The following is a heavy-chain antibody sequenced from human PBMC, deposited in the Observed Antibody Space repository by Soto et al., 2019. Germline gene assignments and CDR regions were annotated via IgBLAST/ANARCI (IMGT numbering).Heavy chain of an antibody. V-gene: IGHV1-69*13. CDR1: GGTFSSYA. CDR2: IIPIFGTA. J-gene: IGHJ6*02. Sequence: GASVKVSCKASGGTFSSYAISWVRQAPGQGLEWIGGIIPIFGTANYAQKFQGRVTITADESTSTAYMELSSLRSEDTAVYYCARSLRLGGFWSGPLPGMDVWGQGTTVTVSS. CDR3: ARSLRLGGFWSGPLPGMDV. D-gene: IGHD3-3*01.